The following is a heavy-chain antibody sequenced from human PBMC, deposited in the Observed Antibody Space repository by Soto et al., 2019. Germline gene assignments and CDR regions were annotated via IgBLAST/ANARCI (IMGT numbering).Heavy chain of an antibody. Sequence: SETLSLTCPVSGGSISSYYWSWIRQPPGKGLEWIGYIYYSGSTNYNPSLKSRVTISVDTSKNQFSLKLSPVTAADTAVYYCARRYGANFDYWGQGTLVTVSS. CDR3: ARRYGANFDY. J-gene: IGHJ4*02. D-gene: IGHD4-17*01. V-gene: IGHV4-59*08. CDR1: GGSISSYY. CDR2: IYYSGST.